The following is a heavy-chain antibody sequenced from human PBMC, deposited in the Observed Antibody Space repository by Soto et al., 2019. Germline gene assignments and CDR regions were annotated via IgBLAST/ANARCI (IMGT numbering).Heavy chain of an antibody. CDR2: ISYDGNNQ. Sequence: QVYLVESGGGVVQPGRSLRLSCAASGFTFSKYAGQWVRQAPGKGLEWVALISYDGNNQFYADSVKGRFTISRDNSRNTLYLQVGSLRPEDTAIYYCATYDYGDNNFWGQGNLVTVSS. CDR1: GFTFSKYA. CDR3: ATYDYGDNNF. D-gene: IGHD4-17*01. V-gene: IGHV3-30-3*01. J-gene: IGHJ4*02.